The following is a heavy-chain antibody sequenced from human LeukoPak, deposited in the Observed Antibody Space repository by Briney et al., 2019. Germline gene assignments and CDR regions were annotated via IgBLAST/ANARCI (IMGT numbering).Heavy chain of an antibody. J-gene: IGHJ4*02. CDR1: GFTFSSYA. Sequence: GGSLRLSCAASGFTFSSYAMHWVRQAPGKRLEWVAVISYDGSNKYYADSVKGRFTISRDNSKNTLYLQMNSLRAEDTAVYYCARDPGGVLPPFYFDYWGQGTLVTVSS. CDR3: ARDPGGVLPPFYFDY. V-gene: IGHV3-30-3*01. D-gene: IGHD3-10*01. CDR2: ISYDGSNK.